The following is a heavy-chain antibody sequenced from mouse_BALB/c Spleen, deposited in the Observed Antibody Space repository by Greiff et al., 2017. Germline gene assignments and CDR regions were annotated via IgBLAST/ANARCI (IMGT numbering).Heavy chain of an antibody. D-gene: IGHD1-1*01. J-gene: IGHJ2*01. CDR2: INPSNGRT. Sequence: VQLQQPGAELVKPGASVKLSCKASGYTFTSYWMHWVKQRPGQGLEWIGEINPSNGRTNYNEKFKSKATLTVDKSSSTAYMQLSSLTSEDSAVYYCAREETTVDYFDYWGQGTTLTVSS. V-gene: IGHV1S81*02. CDR3: AREETTVDYFDY. CDR1: GYTFTSYW.